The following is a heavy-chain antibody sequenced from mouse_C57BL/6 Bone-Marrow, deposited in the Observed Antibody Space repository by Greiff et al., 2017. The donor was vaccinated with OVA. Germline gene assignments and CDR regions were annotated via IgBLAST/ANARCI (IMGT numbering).Heavy chain of an antibody. V-gene: IGHV1-55*01. Sequence: QVQLQQPGAELVKPGASVTMSCKASGYTFTSYWITWVKQRPGQGLEWIGDIYPGSGSTNYNEKFKSKATLTVDTSSSTAYMQLSSLTSEDSAVYYCALCGNYDYYAMDYWGQGTSVTVSS. CDR1: GYTFTSYW. D-gene: IGHD2-1*01. CDR3: ALCGNYDYYAMDY. CDR2: IYPGSGST. J-gene: IGHJ4*01.